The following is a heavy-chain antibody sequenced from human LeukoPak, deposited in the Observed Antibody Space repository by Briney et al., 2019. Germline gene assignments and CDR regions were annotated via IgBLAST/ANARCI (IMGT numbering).Heavy chain of an antibody. CDR2: IIPMFGTA. J-gene: IGHJ3*02. Sequence: SVKVSCKASGGTFSSYAITWVRQTPGQGLEWMGGIIPMFGTANYAQKLQGRVTMTTDTSTSTAYMELRSLGSDDTAVYYCARSNMIVVVTHPSDAFDIWGQGTMVTVSS. V-gene: IGHV1-69*05. CDR3: ARSNMIVVVTHPSDAFDI. D-gene: IGHD3-22*01. CDR1: GGTFSSYA.